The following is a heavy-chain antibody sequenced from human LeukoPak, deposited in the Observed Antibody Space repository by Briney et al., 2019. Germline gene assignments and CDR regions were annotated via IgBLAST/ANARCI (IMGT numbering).Heavy chain of an antibody. Sequence: SETLSLTCTVSGGSISSYYWSWIRQPAGKGPEWIGRIYTSGSTNYNPSLKSRVTVSVDTSKNQFSLKLSSVTAADTAVYYCARSQGALSPVNYYYYYMDVWGKGTTVTVSS. CDR2: IYTSGST. V-gene: IGHV4-4*07. J-gene: IGHJ6*03. CDR3: ARSQGALSPVNYYYYYMDV. D-gene: IGHD3-22*01. CDR1: GGSISSYY.